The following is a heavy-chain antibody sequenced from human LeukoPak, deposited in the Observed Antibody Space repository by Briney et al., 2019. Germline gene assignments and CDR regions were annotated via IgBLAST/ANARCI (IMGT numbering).Heavy chain of an antibody. CDR1: GGSFSGYY. CDR2: INHSGST. Sequence: SETLSLTCAVCGGSFSGYYWSWIRQPPGKGLEWIGEINHSGSTNYNPSLKSRVTISVDTSKNQFSLKLSSVTAADTAVYYCARGRGYSYYYYMDVWGKGTTVTVSS. D-gene: IGHD5-18*01. J-gene: IGHJ6*03. V-gene: IGHV4-34*01. CDR3: ARGRGYSYYYYMDV.